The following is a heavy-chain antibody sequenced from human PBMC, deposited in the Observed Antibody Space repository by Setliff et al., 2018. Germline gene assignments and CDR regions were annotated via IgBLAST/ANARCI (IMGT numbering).Heavy chain of an antibody. V-gene: IGHV4-34*01. CDR1: GGSFSGYY. Sequence: PSETLSLTCAVYGGSFSGYYWSWIRQPPGKGLEWIGEINHSGSTNYNPSLKSRVTISVDTSKNQFSLKLSSVTAADTAVYYCASQLGGYCSGGSCYSYYYYYYMDVWGKVTTVTVSS. CDR2: INHSGST. CDR3: ASQLGGYCSGGSCYSYYYYYYMDV. D-gene: IGHD2-15*01. J-gene: IGHJ6*03.